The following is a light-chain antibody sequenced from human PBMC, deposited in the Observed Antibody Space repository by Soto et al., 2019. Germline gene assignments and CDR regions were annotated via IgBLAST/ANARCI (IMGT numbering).Light chain of an antibody. J-gene: IGLJ2*01. CDR3: SSYATGSTHVV. Sequence: QSVLTQPASVSGSPGQSITISCTGTSSDVGGYNYVSWYQQHTGKAPKLMIYNVNNRPSGVSDRFSGSKSGNTASLTISGLQAEDEADYYCSSYATGSTHVVFGGGTKLTVL. V-gene: IGLV2-14*01. CDR1: SSDVGGYNY. CDR2: NVN.